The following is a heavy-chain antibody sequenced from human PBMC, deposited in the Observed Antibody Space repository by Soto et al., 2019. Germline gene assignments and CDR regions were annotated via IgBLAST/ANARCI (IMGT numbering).Heavy chain of an antibody. CDR2: INHSGST. CDR3: ERVGPDIVVVPAAPRHNWFDP. CDR1: GGSFSGYY. V-gene: IGHV4-34*01. Sequence: PSETLSLTCAVYGGSFSGYYWSWIRQPPGKGLEWIGEINHSGSTNYNPSLKSRVTISVDTSKNQFSLNLSSVTAADTAVYYCERVGPDIVVVPAAPRHNWFDPWGQGTLVTVSS. D-gene: IGHD2-2*01. J-gene: IGHJ5*02.